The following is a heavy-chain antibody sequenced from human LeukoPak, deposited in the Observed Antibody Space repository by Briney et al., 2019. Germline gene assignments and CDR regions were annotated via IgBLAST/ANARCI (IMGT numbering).Heavy chain of an antibody. D-gene: IGHD6-19*01. CDR3: ATSRAGYSSGWHEVLGY. CDR2: ISGSGGST. J-gene: IGHJ4*02. Sequence: GGSLRLSCAASGFTFSSYAMSWVRQAPGKGLEWVSAISGSGGSTYYADSVKGRFTISRDNSKNTLYLQMNSLRAEDTAVYYCATSRAGYSSGWHEVLGYWGQGTLVTVSS. CDR1: GFTFSSYA. V-gene: IGHV3-23*01.